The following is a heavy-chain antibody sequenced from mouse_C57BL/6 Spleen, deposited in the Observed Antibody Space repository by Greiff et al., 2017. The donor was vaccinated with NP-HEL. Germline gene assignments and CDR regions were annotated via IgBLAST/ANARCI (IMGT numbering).Heavy chain of an antibody. CDR3: TQSLYYYGSSRAWFAY. J-gene: IGHJ3*01. CDR1: GFNIKDDY. V-gene: IGHV14-4*01. Sequence: EVQLVESGAELVRPGASVKLSCTASGFNIKDDYMHWVKQRPEQGLEWIGWIDPENGDTEYASKFQGKATITADTSSNTAYLQLSSLTSEDTAVYYCTQSLYYYGSSRAWFAYWGQGTLVTVSA. CDR2: IDPENGDT. D-gene: IGHD1-1*01.